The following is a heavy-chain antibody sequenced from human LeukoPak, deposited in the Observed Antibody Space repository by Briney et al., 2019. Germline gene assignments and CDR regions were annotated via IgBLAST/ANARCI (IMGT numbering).Heavy chain of an antibody. CDR1: GGSISSSSYY. CDR2: IYYSGST. CDR3: ARDRTYCGGDCYLDDAFDI. Sequence: SETLSLTCTVSGGSISSSSYYWGWIRQPPGKGLEWIGSIYYSGSTYYNPSLKSRVTISVDTSKNQFSLKLTSVTAADTAVYYCARDRTYCGGDCYLDDAFDIWGQGTMVTVSS. J-gene: IGHJ3*02. D-gene: IGHD2-21*02. V-gene: IGHV4-39*07.